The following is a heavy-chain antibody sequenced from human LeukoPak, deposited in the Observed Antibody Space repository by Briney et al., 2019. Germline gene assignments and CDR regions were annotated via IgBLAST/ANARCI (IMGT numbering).Heavy chain of an antibody. CDR1: GYSFTSYW. CDR3: ARQGLIGDSSGYYQDY. D-gene: IGHD3-22*01. Sequence: GESLKISRKGSGYSFTSYWIGWVRQMPGKGLEWMGIIYPGDSDTRYSPSFQGQVTISADKSISTAYLQWSSLKASDTAMYYCARQGLIGDSSGYYQDYWGQGTLVTVSS. CDR2: IYPGDSDT. J-gene: IGHJ4*02. V-gene: IGHV5-51*01.